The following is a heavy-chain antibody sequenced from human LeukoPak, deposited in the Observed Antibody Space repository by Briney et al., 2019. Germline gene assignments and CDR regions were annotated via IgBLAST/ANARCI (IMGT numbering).Heavy chain of an antibody. CDR3: ANSPFRDSYDRSGYFSHRSYYFDY. Sequence: SVKVSCKASGGTFSNYDISWVRQAPGQGLEWMGRIIPIFETPTYAQKFHGRVTITADESTSTAYMELSSLRSEDTAVYYCANSPFRDSYDRSGYFSHRSYYFDYWGQGTLVTVSS. CDR2: IIPIFETP. V-gene: IGHV1-69*13. CDR1: GGTFSNYD. D-gene: IGHD3-22*01. J-gene: IGHJ4*02.